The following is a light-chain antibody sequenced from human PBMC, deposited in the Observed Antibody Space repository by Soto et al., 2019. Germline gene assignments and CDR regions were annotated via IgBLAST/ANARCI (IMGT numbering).Light chain of an antibody. J-gene: IGKJ2*01. CDR3: NQYGRAPMFT. V-gene: IGKV3-20*01. CDR2: GAS. Sequence: EIGLTQSPGTLSLSPGERAPLFCRASQSVSSNYLASYQQKPGPAPRLLIDGASRGAAGISDRFSGSGSGADLPVTISTLEPEDFAVHFCNQYGRAPMFTFGQATKLDFK. CDR1: QSVSSNY.